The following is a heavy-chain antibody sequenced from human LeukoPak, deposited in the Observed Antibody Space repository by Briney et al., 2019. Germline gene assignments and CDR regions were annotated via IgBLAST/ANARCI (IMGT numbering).Heavy chain of an antibody. V-gene: IGHV1-3*04. CDR2: INIGNGNT. Sequence: ASVKVSCKASGYTFTSYAMHWVRQAPGQRLEWMGWINIGNGNTQYSQKFQGRVTFTRDTSANTAYMELSSLRSEDTAVYYCASVDYGDYWGQGTLVTVSS. CDR1: GYTFTSYA. CDR3: ASVDYGDY. J-gene: IGHJ4*02. D-gene: IGHD4-17*01.